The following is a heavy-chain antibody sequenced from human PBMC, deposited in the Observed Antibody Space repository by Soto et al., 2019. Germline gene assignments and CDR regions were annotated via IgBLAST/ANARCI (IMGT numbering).Heavy chain of an antibody. V-gene: IGHV1-69*13. Sequence: SVKVYCNASGGTFSSYAISWVRQAPRQGLEWMGGIIPIFGTANYAQKFQGRVTITADESTSTAYMELSSLRSEDTAVYYCARWSVVVPAAMAWFDPWGQGTLVTVSS. D-gene: IGHD2-2*01. J-gene: IGHJ5*02. CDR3: ARWSVVVPAAMAWFDP. CDR2: IIPIFGTA. CDR1: GGTFSSYA.